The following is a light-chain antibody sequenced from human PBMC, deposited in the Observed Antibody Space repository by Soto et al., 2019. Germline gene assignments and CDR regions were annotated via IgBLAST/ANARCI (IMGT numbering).Light chain of an antibody. CDR1: KSDIGAGYD. CDR3: QSFDSSLSCYV. Sequence: QSVLTQPPSVSGAPGQRVTISCTGSKSDIGAGYDVHWYQQFPGAAPKLLIYGNTNRPSGVPDRFSGSRSGTSASLAITGLQAEDEADYFCQSFDSSLSCYVFXTGTKVTVL. V-gene: IGLV1-40*01. J-gene: IGLJ1*01. CDR2: GNT.